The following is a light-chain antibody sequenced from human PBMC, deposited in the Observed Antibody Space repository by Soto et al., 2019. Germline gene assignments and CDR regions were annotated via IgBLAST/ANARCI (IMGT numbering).Light chain of an antibody. CDR3: QQYYRPWT. CDR1: QSVFYSSNNKNY. CDR2: WAS. J-gene: IGKJ1*01. Sequence: DIVMTQSPDSLAVSLGERATINCKSSQSVFYSSNNKNYLAWYQQKPGQPPKLLIYWASTRESWVPDRFSGSGSGTDFTLTISRLQAEDGAVYYCQQYYRPWTFGQGTKVEIK. V-gene: IGKV4-1*01.